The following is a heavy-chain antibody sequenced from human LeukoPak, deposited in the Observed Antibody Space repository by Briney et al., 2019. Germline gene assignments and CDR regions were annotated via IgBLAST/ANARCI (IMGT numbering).Heavy chain of an antibody. CDR3: AKAGASSGYYARHFDN. CDR2: VSGSGGST. Sequence: HTGGSLRLSCAASGFTFSTYAMNWVRQAPGKGLEWVSGVSGSGGSTYYADSVKGRFTISRDNSKNTVYLQMNSLRVEDTAVYYCAKAGASSGYYARHFDNWGQGTLVTVSS. D-gene: IGHD3-22*01. CDR1: GFTFSTYA. J-gene: IGHJ4*02. V-gene: IGHV3-23*01.